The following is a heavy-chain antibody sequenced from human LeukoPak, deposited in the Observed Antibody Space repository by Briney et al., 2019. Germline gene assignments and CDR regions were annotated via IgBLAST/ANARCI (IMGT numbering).Heavy chain of an antibody. D-gene: IGHD3-16*01. CDR3: AKDIGGDMLAYQAFDI. J-gene: IGHJ3*02. V-gene: IGHV3-7*03. CDR1: GFTFSDYW. Sequence: QPGGSLRLSCAASGFTFSDYWMSWVRQTPEKGLQWVANIKPDGSEGYFINSVKGRFTISRDNAKNSLYLQMNSLRAEDTALYYCAKDIGGDMLAYQAFDIWGQGTMVTVSS. CDR2: IKPDGSEG.